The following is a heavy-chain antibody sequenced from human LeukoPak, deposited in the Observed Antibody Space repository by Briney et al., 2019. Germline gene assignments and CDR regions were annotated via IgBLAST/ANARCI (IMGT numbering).Heavy chain of an antibody. CDR3: ARAADYVWGSYRNDAFDI. J-gene: IGHJ3*02. CDR2: INHSGST. CDR1: GGSFSGYY. Sequence: SETLSLTCAVYGGSFSGYYWSWIRQPPGKGLEWIGEINHSGSTNYNPSLKSRVTISVDTSKNQFSLKLSSVTAADTAVYYCARAADYVWGSYRNDAFDIWGQGTMVTVSS. V-gene: IGHV4-34*01. D-gene: IGHD3-16*02.